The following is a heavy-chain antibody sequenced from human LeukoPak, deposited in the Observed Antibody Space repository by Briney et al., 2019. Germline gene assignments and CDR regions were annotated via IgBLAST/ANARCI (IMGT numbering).Heavy chain of an antibody. V-gene: IGHV4-4*02. CDR3: SRESGAFCPFGY. J-gene: IGHJ4*02. CDR2: ISLTGET. CDR1: GGSMSGYY. Sequence: SETLSLTCTVSGGSMSGYYWSWVRQPPGQGLEWIGEISLTGETNYNPSLNGRVTMSLDKSRNQLSLKLTSVTAADTAIYYCSRESGAFCPFGYWGQGTLVIVPP. D-gene: IGHD1-26*01.